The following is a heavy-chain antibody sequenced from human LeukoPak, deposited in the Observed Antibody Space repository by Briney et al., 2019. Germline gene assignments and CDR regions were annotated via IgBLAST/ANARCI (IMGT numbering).Heavy chain of an antibody. Sequence: GGSLRLSCVALEFEPTYFWMTWVRRAPGKGLEWVANINPDGSESFYLDSVRGRFTISRDNAKKSLYLQMNRLRAEDTAVYYCATFVGTVSGSYTVPGGLLVWGKGTTVSVSS. CDR3: ATFVGTVSGSYTVPGGLLV. J-gene: IGHJ6*04. CDR1: EFEPTYFW. D-gene: IGHD3-16*02. CDR2: INPDGSES. V-gene: IGHV3-7*01.